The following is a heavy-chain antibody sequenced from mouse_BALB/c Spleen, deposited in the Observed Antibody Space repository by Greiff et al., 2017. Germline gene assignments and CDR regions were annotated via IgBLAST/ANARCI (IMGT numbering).Heavy chain of an antibody. CDR3: ARAPSGWFAY. CDR2: IWAGGST. Sequence: VKLVESGPGLVAPSQSLSITCTVSGFSLTSYGVHWVRQPPGKGLEWLGVIWAGGSTNYNSALMSRLSISKDNSKSQVFLKMNSLQTDDTAMYYCARAPSGWFAYWGQGTLVTVSA. V-gene: IGHV2-9*02. J-gene: IGHJ3*01. CDR1: GFSLTSYG.